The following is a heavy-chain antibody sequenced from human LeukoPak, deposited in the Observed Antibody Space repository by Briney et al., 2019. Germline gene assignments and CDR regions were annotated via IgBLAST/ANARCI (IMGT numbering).Heavy chain of an antibody. CDR2: ISYDGSNK. J-gene: IGHJ4*02. CDR1: GFTFSSYG. Sequence: GRSLRLSCAASGFTFSSYGMHWVRQAPGKGLEWVAEISYDGSNKYYVDSVKVRFTISRDNSKNTLYLQMNSLRPEDTAVYYCAKDRGEQWLVTSFDYWGQGTLVTVSS. D-gene: IGHD6-19*01. V-gene: IGHV3-30*18. CDR3: AKDRGEQWLVTSFDY.